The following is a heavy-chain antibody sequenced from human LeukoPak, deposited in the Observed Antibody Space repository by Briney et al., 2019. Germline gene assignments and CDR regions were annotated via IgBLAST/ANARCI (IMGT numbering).Heavy chain of an antibody. V-gene: IGHV3-30*04. Sequence: PGGSLRLSCAASGFTFSSYAMHWVRQAPSKGLEWVAVISYDGSNKYYADSVKGRFTISRDNAKNTLYLQMNSLRAEDTAVYYCARDKFGAAGNLFDYWGQGTLVTVSS. D-gene: IGHD6-13*01. CDR1: GFTFSSYA. CDR2: ISYDGSNK. CDR3: ARDKFGAAGNLFDY. J-gene: IGHJ4*02.